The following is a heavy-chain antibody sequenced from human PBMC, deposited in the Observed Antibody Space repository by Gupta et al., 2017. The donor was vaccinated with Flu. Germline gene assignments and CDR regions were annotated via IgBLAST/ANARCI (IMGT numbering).Heavy chain of an antibody. CDR3: AREPENNKWSPFDY. Sequence: EVQLVGSGGGLVQPGGSLRLSCVASGFSFSRYELIWVRQAPGKGLEWVSYIGVGGNTINADSVKGRFVISRDNAKNSLYLQMGSLRAEDTAVYDCAREPENNKWSPFDYWGQGTLVTVSS. D-gene: IGHD2-15*01. CDR2: IGVGGNTI. CDR1: GFSFSRYE. J-gene: IGHJ4*02. V-gene: IGHV3-48*03.